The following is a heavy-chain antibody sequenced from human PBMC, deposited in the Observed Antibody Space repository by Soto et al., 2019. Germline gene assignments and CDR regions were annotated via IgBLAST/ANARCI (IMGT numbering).Heavy chain of an antibody. CDR1: GGSFSGYY. Sequence: SETLSLTCAVYGGSFSGYYWSWIRQPPGKGLEWIGEINHSGSTNYNPSLKSRVTISVDTSKNQFSLKLSSVTAADTAVYYFARSPLTIFGVVPTRYFDYWGQGTLVTVSS. V-gene: IGHV4-34*01. J-gene: IGHJ4*02. CDR3: ARSPLTIFGVVPTRYFDY. CDR2: INHSGST. D-gene: IGHD3-3*01.